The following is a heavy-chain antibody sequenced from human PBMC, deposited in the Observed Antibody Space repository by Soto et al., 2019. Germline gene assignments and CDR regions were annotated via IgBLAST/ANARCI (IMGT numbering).Heavy chain of an antibody. Sequence: TLSLTCTVSGGSISSGGYYWSWIRQHPGKGLEWIGYIYYSGSTYYNPSLKSRVTISADTSKNQFSLKLSSVTAADTAVYYCARDLSHTALVEAYWFDPWGYGTLDTVSS. CDR1: GGSISSGGYY. V-gene: IGHV4-31*03. J-gene: IGHJ5*02. D-gene: IGHD5-18*01. CDR2: IYYSGST. CDR3: ARDLSHTALVEAYWFDP.